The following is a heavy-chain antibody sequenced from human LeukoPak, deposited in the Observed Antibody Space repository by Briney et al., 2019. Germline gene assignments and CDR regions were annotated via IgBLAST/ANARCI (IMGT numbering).Heavy chain of an antibody. J-gene: IGHJ6*03. D-gene: IGHD3-16*01. V-gene: IGHV3-9*03. Sequence: PGGSLRLSCAASGFTFADYGMHWVRQSPGKGLEWVSGISWNSGSIDYADSVKGRFTISRDNAKNSLYLQMNSLRTEDMALYFCAKSSGGLYYFHVDAWGKGTTVTVSS. CDR3: AKSSGGLYYFHVDA. CDR2: ISWNSGSI. CDR1: GFTFADYG.